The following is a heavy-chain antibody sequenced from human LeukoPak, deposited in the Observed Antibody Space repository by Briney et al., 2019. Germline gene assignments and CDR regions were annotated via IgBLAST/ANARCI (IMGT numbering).Heavy chain of an antibody. CDR1: GGSLSSYY. CDR2: IYYSGST. V-gene: IGHV4-59*01. Sequence: SETLSLTCTVSGGSLSSYYWSWIRQPPGKGLEWIGYIYYSGSTNYNPSLKSRVTISVDTSKNQFSLKLSSVTAADTAVYYCARDAGDGVDYWGQGTLVTVSS. CDR3: ARDAGDGVDY. D-gene: IGHD7-27*01. J-gene: IGHJ4*02.